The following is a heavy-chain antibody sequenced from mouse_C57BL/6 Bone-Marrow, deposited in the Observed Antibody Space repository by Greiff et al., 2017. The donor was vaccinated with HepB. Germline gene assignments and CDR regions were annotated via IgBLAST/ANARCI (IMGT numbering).Heavy chain of an antibody. Sequence: EVMLVESVAELVRPGASVKLSCTASGFNIKNTYMHWVKQRPEQGLEWIGRIDPANGNTKYAPKFQGKATITADTSSNTAYLQLSSLTSEDTAIYYCARLLRYPGYFDVWGTGTTVTVSS. CDR3: ARLLRYPGYFDV. V-gene: IGHV14-3*01. D-gene: IGHD1-1*01. CDR1: GFNIKNTY. J-gene: IGHJ1*03. CDR2: IDPANGNT.